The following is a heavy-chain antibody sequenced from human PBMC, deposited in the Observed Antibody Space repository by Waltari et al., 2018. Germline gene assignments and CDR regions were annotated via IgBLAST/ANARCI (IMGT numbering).Heavy chain of an antibody. V-gene: IGHV4-34*01. CDR2: INHSGST. CDR3: ARSDYYDSSGSHEFDY. Sequence: QVQLQQWGAGLLKPSETLSLTCAASGGSFSGYYWSWIRQPPGKGLEWIGEINHSGSTNYNPSLKSRVTISVDTSKHQFSLKLSSVTAADTAVYYCARSDYYDSSGSHEFDYWGQGTLVTVSS. J-gene: IGHJ4*02. D-gene: IGHD3-22*01. CDR1: GGSFSGYY.